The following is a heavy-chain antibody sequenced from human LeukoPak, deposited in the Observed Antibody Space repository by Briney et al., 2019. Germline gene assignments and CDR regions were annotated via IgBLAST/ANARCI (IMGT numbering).Heavy chain of an antibody. CDR2: IIPIFGTA. CDR1: GGTFSSYA. CDR3: ASAPATSYGVPYYYYYGMDV. Sequence: GASVKVSCKASGGTFSSYAISWVRQAPGQGLEWMGGIIPIFGTANYAQKFQGRVMITADKSTSTAYMELSSLRSEDTAVYYCASAPATSYGVPYYYYYGMDVWGKGTTVTVSS. V-gene: IGHV1-69*06. J-gene: IGHJ6*04. D-gene: IGHD5-18*01.